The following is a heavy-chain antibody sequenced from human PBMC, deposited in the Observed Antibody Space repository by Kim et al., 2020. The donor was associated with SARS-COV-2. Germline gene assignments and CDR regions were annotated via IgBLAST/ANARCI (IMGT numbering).Heavy chain of an antibody. V-gene: IGHV1-18*01. CDR2: T. CDR3: ARVKDLTLDI. J-gene: IGHJ3*02. Sequence: TNYAPKFKGRVIMTTDTSTNTAYMELKSLRADDTALYYCARVKDLTLDIWGQGAMVTVSS. D-gene: IGHD2-21*02.